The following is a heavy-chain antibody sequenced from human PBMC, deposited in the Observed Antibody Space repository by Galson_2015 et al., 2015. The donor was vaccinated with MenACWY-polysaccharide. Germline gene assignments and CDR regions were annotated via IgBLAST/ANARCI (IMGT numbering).Heavy chain of an antibody. CDR3: VRLTRTTFTTWGVFLY. Sequence: SLRLSCAASGFPFSTYWMSWVRQAPGKGLEWVAKIKEDGRGTDYVDSVKGRFSISRDNAQNSLFLQMNTRRAEDTAVYYCVRLTRTTFTTWGVFLYWGQGTLVTVSS. V-gene: IGHV3-7*01. CDR1: GFPFSTYW. D-gene: IGHD4-17*01. J-gene: IGHJ4*02. CDR2: IKEDGRGT.